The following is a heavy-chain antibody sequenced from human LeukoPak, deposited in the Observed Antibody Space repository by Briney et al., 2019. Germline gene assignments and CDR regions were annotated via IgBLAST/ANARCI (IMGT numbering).Heavy chain of an antibody. CDR1: GYSFTSYN. D-gene: IGHD5-24*01. Sequence: GASVKASCKTSGYSFTSYNLHWVRQAPGQRLEWMGIIKPSGDNTNNAQKFQGRVTMTSDTSTSTVYMELSSLKSEDTAIYYCARVRDGYNDAYDFWGQGTMVTVTS. CDR3: ARVRDGYNDAYDF. CDR2: IKPSGDNT. J-gene: IGHJ3*01. V-gene: IGHV1-46*01.